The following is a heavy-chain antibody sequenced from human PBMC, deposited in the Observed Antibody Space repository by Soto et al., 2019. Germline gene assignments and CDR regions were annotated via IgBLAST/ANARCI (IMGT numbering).Heavy chain of an antibody. J-gene: IGHJ5*02. CDR2: INYSGST. V-gene: IGHV4-34*01. CDR1: GGSFSGYY. Sequence: ETLSLTCAVYGGSFSGYYWSWIRQPPGKGLEWIGEINYSGSTNYNPSLKSRVTISVDRSKNQFSLKLSSVAAADTAVYYCARVPDRWGQGTLVTVSS. D-gene: IGHD2-2*01. CDR3: ARVPDR.